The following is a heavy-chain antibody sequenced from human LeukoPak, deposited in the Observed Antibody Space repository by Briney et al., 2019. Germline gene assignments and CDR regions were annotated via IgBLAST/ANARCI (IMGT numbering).Heavy chain of an antibody. J-gene: IGHJ6*03. CDR1: GFTFDDYA. CDR2: ISWDGGST. CDR3: AKAGGSSNYYYYMDV. V-gene: IGHV3-43D*03. Sequence: PGGSLRLSCAASGFTFDDYAMHWVRQAPGKGLEWVSLISWDGGSTHYADSVKGRFTISRDNSKNSLYLQMNSLRAEDTALYYCAKAGGSSNYYYYMDVWGKGTTVTVSS. D-gene: IGHD3-10*01.